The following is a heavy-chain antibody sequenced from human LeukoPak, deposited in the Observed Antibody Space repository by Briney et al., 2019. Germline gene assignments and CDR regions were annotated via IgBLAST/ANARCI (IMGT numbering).Heavy chain of an antibody. J-gene: IGHJ4*02. CDR3: ARDPVYYDSSGYYGGFDY. Sequence: PGGSLRLSCAASGFTFNYYSMNWVRQAPGKGLEWISSISSLSNYIYYADSVKGRFTISRDNAKNSLYLQMSSLRAEDTAVYYCARDPVYYDSSGYYGGFDYWGQGTLVTVSS. CDR2: ISSLSNYI. V-gene: IGHV3-21*01. D-gene: IGHD3-22*01. CDR1: GFTFNYYS.